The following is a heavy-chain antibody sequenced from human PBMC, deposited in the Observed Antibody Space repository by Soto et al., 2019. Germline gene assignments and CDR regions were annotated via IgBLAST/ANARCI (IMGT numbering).Heavy chain of an antibody. CDR2: VNHSGEA. J-gene: IGHJ4*02. V-gene: IGHV4-34*01. CDR3: ARDYGPRRFSYFDY. D-gene: IGHD3-10*01. CDR1: GGSFRNYY. Sequence: SETLSLTCGVYGGSFRNYYWIWVRQPPGKGLEWIGEVNHSGEANYNPSLKSRVTISVDTSKNQFSLKLSSVTAADTAVYYCARDYGPRRFSYFDYWGQGTLVTVSS.